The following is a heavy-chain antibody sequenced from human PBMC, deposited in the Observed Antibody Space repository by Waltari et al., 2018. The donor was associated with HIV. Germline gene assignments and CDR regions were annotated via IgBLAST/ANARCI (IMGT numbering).Heavy chain of an antibody. CDR2: IYPGDSDT. CDR1: GYSFTSYW. V-gene: IGHV5-51*01. Sequence: EVQLVQSGAEVKKPGESLKISCKGSGYSFTSYWIGWVRQMPGKGLEWMGIIYPGDSDTRYSPSFQGQVTISADKSISTAYLQWSSLKASDTAMYYCARRALGYSSSTGAFDYWGQGTLVTVSS. D-gene: IGHD6-13*01. CDR3: ARRALGYSSSTGAFDY. J-gene: IGHJ4*02.